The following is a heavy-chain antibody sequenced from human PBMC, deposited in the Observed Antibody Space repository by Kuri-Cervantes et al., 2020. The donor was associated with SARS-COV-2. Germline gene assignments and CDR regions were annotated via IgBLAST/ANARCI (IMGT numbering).Heavy chain of an antibody. D-gene: IGHD6-13*01. CDR2: IYHSGST. J-gene: IGHJ2*01. V-gene: IGHV4-38-2*01. Sequence: SETLSLTCAVPGYSISSGYYWGWIRQPPGKGLEWIGSIYHSGSTYYNPSLKSRVTISVDTSKNQFSLKLSSVTAADTAVYYCARGRGIAAAGTGSPAPGYFDLWGRGTLVTVSS. CDR3: ARGRGIAAAGTGSPAPGYFDL. CDR1: GYSISSGYY.